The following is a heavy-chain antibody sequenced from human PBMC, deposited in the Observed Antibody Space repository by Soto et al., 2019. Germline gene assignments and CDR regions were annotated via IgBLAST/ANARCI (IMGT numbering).Heavy chain of an antibody. CDR1: GFSLTTSAVG. D-gene: IGHD3-9*01. V-gene: IGHV2-5*02. CDR2: IYWDDDK. CDR3: AHPRGDILPAFYDGWLDH. J-gene: IGHJ5*02. Sequence: QITLKESGPTLVKPTQTLTLTCTFSGFSLTTSAVGVGWIRQPPGKALEWLALIYWDDDKRYNPSLKSRLTLSKDPSKNHVVLTITNMDPVDTATYYCAHPRGDILPAFYDGWLDHWGQGTLVTVSS.